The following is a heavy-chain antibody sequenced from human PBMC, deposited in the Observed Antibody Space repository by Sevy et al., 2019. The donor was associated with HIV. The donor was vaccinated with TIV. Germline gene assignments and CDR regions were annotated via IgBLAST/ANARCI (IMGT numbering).Heavy chain of an antibody. CDR3: AREGCTKPHDY. CDR2: LSFGCGKI. CDR1: GFDFSIYS. J-gene: IGHJ4*02. V-gene: IGHV3-23*01. D-gene: IGHD2-8*01. Sequence: GGSLRLSCAASGFDFSIYSMSWVRQAPGKGLEWVSTLSFGCGKINYADSVKGRFTISRDNSKSSVYLQMYNMRVEDTAVYYCAREGCTKPHDYWGQGTLVTVSS.